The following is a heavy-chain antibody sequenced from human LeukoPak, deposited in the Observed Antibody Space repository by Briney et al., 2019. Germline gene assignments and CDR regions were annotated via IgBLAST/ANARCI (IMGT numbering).Heavy chain of an antibody. CDR2: FSGSGGIT. J-gene: IGHJ3*02. CDR1: GFTFSSYA. Sequence: GASLRLSCAASGFTFSSYAMSWVRQAPGKGLEWVSAFSGSGGITHYADSVKGRFTISRDNAKNSLYLQMNSLRAEDTAVYYCARDGYYDSSGYYTIGDAFDIWGQGTMVTVSS. CDR3: ARDGYYDSSGYYTIGDAFDI. V-gene: IGHV3-23*01. D-gene: IGHD3-22*01.